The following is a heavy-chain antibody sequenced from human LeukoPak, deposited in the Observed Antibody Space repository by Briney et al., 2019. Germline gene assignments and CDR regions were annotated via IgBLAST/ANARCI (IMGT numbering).Heavy chain of an antibody. CDR3: ASWSYYDSSGYYPFDY. Sequence: GGSLRLSCAASGFTFSSYWMSWVRQAPGKGLEWVANIKQDGSEKYYVDSVKGRFTISRDNAKNSLYLQMNSLRAEDTAVYYCASWSYYDSSGYYPFDYWGQGTLVTVSS. CDR1: GFTFSSYW. D-gene: IGHD3-22*01. J-gene: IGHJ4*02. CDR2: IKQDGSEK. V-gene: IGHV3-7*01.